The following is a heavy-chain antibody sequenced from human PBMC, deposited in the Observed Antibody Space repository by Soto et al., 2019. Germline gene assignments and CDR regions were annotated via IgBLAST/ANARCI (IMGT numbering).Heavy chain of an antibody. CDR3: ARDDYGDYFRLRYFDL. J-gene: IGHJ2*01. V-gene: IGHV3-20*04. CDR1: GFTFDDYG. D-gene: IGHD4-17*01. CDR2: ISWNGGKT. Sequence: EVQLVESGGGVVRPGGSLRISCGASGFTFDDYGMSWVRQAPGKGLEWVSGISWNGGKTGYADSVRGRFTISRDNAKNSLCMQMNSLRAEDTALYYCARDDYGDYFRLRYFDLWGRGTLVTVSS.